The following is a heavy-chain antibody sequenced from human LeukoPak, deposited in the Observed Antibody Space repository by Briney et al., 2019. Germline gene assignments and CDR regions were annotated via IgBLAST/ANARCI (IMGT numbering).Heavy chain of an antibody. CDR1: GYTFTNYG. V-gene: IGHV1-18*01. D-gene: IGHD3-16*01. CDR2: FSTYNGDT. J-gene: IGHJ3*01. Sequence: ASVRVSCKASGYTFTNYGINWMRQAPGQRPEWMGWFSTYNGDTKYAQKLKGRVTLTADTLTSTAYMELRTLISDDTATYYCAIGQGIITWGGADVYDVWGQGTTVIVSS. CDR3: AIGQGIITWGGADVYDV.